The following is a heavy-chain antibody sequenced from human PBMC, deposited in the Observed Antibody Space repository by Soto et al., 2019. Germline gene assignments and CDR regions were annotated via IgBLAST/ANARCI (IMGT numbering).Heavy chain of an antibody. CDR2: ISYDGSNK. J-gene: IGHJ4*02. Sequence: QVQLVESGGGVVQPGRSRRLSCADSGFTFSSHGMHWVRQAPGKGPDLVAVISYDGSNKSYADSVKGRFTISRDNSKNPVSLQMHSLRAEDTAVYFCAQNFSPLSPDLYFVHWGQGQLVTVSA. D-gene: IGHD3-16*01. CDR3: AQNFSPLSPDLYFVH. CDR1: GFTFSSHG. V-gene: IGHV3-30*18.